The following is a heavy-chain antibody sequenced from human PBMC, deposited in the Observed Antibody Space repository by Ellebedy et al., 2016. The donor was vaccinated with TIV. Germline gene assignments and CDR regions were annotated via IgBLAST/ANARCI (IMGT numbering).Heavy chain of an antibody. D-gene: IGHD3-9*01. CDR1: GFTFSSYS. J-gene: IGHJ6*02. CDR3: ARDCDILTGYYAGYDYYYGMDV. CDR2: ISSSRSTI. Sequence: GESLKISCAASGFTFSSYSMNWVRQAPGKGLEWVSYISSSRSTIYYADSVKGRFTISRDNAKNSLYLQMNSLRAEDTAVYYCARDCDILTGYYAGYDYYYGMDVWGQGTTVTVSS. V-gene: IGHV3-48*01.